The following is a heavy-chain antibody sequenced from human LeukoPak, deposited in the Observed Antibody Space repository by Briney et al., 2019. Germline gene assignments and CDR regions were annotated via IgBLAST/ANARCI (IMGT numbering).Heavy chain of an antibody. CDR3: ATSRSFDH. J-gene: IGHJ4*02. CDR2: IRYDESNK. Sequence: SGGSLRLSCAASGFIFSNYGMHWVRQAPGKGLEWVVFIRYDESNKFYADSVKGRFTISRDNSKNILFLQMNSLRAEDTAVYYCATSRSFDHWGQGTLVTVSS. CDR1: GFIFSNYG. V-gene: IGHV3-30*02.